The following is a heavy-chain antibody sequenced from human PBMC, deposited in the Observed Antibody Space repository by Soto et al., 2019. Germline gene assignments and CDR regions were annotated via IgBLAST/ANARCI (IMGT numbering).Heavy chain of an antibody. J-gene: IGHJ4*02. Sequence: QVQLVESGGGVVQPGRSLRLSCAASGFTFSSYGMHWVRQAPGKGLEWVAVISYDGSNKYYADSVKGRFTISRDNSKKTLYLQMNSLRAEDTAVYYCAKDIGAYYDILTGDNYFDYWGQGTLVTVSS. V-gene: IGHV3-30*18. CDR1: GFTFSSYG. CDR3: AKDIGAYYDILTGDNYFDY. D-gene: IGHD3-9*01. CDR2: ISYDGSNK.